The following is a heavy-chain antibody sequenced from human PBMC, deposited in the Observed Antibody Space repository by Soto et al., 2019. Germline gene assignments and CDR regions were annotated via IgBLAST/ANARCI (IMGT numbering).Heavy chain of an antibody. Sequence: GGSLRLSCAASGFTFSSYAMSWVRQAPGKGLEWVSAISGSGGSTYYADSVKGRFTISRYNSKNTLYLQMNSLRAEDTAVYYCAKELYYYDSSGYDYWGQGTLVTVSS. CDR1: GFTFSSYA. CDR3: AKELYYYDSSGYDY. CDR2: ISGSGGST. J-gene: IGHJ4*02. V-gene: IGHV3-23*01. D-gene: IGHD3-22*01.